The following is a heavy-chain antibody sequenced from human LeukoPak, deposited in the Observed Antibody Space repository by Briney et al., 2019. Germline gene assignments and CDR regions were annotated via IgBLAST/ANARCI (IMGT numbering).Heavy chain of an antibody. CDR1: GGSISSGDYY. CDR3: VRGDVVVAPAADAFDI. J-gene: IGHJ3*02. CDR2: VYRSGST. V-gene: IGHV4-30-4*08. Sequence: PSETLSLTCTVSGGSISSGDYYWNWIRQPPGKGLEWIGYVYRSGSTYFSPSLKSRLTISIDMSKNQFSLKLNSVTAGDTAVYYCVRGDVVVAPAADAFDIWGQGTMVTVSS. D-gene: IGHD2-2*01.